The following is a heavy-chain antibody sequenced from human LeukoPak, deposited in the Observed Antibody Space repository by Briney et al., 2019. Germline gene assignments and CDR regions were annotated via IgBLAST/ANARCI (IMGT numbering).Heavy chain of an antibody. CDR1: GFGFSSYA. V-gene: IGHV3-30-3*01. CDR3: ARDVYSSVWTGCQY. CDR2: ISYDGSNK. J-gene: IGHJ4*02. D-gene: IGHD6-19*01. Sequence: QSGGSLRLSCAASGFGFSSYAMHWVRQAPGRGLEWVALISYDGSNKYIGDSVKGRFTISRDNSKNTLYLEINNLRPEDTAIYYCARDVYSSVWTGCQYWGPGTLVTVSS.